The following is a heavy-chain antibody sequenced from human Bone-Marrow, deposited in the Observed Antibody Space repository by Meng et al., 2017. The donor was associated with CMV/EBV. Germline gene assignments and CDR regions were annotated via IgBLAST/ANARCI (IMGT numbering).Heavy chain of an antibody. CDR3: AKDLRQFSDIVVVPAAIWDTFHYYAMDV. CDR2: IRSKAYGETT. V-gene: IGHV3-49*04. Sequence: GESLKISCTASGFTFGDYAMSWVRQAPGKGLEWVGFIRSKAYGETTEYAASVKGRFTISREDSTSIAYLKMNSLRAEDTAVYYCAKDLRQFSDIVVVPAAIWDTFHYYAMDVWGQGTTVTVSS. D-gene: IGHD2-2*01. CDR1: GFTFGDYA. J-gene: IGHJ6*02.